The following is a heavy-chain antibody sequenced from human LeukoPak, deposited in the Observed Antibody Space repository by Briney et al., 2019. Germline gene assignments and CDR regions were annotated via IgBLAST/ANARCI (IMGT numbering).Heavy chain of an antibody. J-gene: IGHJ4*02. D-gene: IGHD2-8*01. Sequence: ASVKVSCKASGYIFTTYGITWLRQAPGQGLEWMGWISGYNGNTKYAQKLQGRVTMTTDTSARTAYMELRSLGSDDTAVYYCAREVYGHFDFWGQGTLVTVSS. CDR2: ISGYNGNT. V-gene: IGHV1-18*01. CDR1: GYIFTTYG. CDR3: AREVYGHFDF.